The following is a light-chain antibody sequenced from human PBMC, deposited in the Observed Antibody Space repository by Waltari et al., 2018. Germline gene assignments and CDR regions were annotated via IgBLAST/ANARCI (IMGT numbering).Light chain of an antibody. V-gene: IGKV1-9*01. J-gene: IGKJ2*01. CDR3: QKLNSYPL. CDR1: QGIGSS. CDR2: DAS. Sequence: DIRLTQSPSFLSASVGDRVTLTCRASQGIGSSLAWSQQKPGKAPKLLIYDASTLQSGVPSRFSGSGSGTEFTLTISSLQPEDFATYYCQKLNSYPLFGQGTKLESK.